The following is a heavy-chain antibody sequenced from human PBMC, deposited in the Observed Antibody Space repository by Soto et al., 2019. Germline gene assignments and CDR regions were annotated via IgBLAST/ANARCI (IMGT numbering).Heavy chain of an antibody. J-gene: IGHJ6*02. D-gene: IGHD2-2*01. CDR1: GFTFSSYS. CDR2: ISSSSTI. CDR3: ARDGLDCSSTSCYPYGLAV. V-gene: IGHV3-48*02. Sequence: GGSLRLSCAASGFTFSSYSMNWVRQAPGKGLEWVSYISSSSTIYYADSVKGRFTISRDNAKNSLYLQMNSLRDEDTAVYYCARDGLDCSSTSCYPYGLAVWGQGTTVTVSS.